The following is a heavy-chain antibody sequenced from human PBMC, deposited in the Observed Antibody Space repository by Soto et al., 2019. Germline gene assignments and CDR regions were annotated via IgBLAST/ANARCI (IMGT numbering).Heavy chain of an antibody. Sequence: GASVKVSCKASGYTFTSYYMHWVRRAPGQGLEWMGIINPSGGSTSYAQKFQGRVTMTRDTSTSTVYMELSSLRSEDTAVYYCARYSPVAAALDYWGQGTLVTVSS. CDR2: INPSGGST. J-gene: IGHJ4*02. V-gene: IGHV1-46*01. CDR3: ARYSPVAAALDY. D-gene: IGHD6-13*01. CDR1: GYTFTSYY.